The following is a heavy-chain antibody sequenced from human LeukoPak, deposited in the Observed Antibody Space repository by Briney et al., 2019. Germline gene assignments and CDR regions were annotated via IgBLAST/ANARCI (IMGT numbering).Heavy chain of an antibody. CDR2: IIPIFGIA. D-gene: IGHD4-23*01. J-gene: IGHJ6*02. CDR3: ARALTTVANGYYYYGMDV. CDR1: GYTFTGYY. V-gene: IGHV1-69*04. Sequence: GASVKVSCKASGYTFTGYYMHWVRQAPGQGLEWMGRIIPIFGIANYAQKFQGRVTITADKSTSTAYMELSSLRSEDTAVYYCARALTTVANGYYYYGMDVWGQGTTVTVSS.